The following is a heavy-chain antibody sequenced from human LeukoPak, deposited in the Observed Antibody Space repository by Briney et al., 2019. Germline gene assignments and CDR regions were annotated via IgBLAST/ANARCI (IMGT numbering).Heavy chain of an antibody. V-gene: IGHV4-39*02. CDR3: ARVLDGGSYPNFDY. Sequence: PSETLSLTCTVSGGSISSSSYYWGWIRQPPGKGLEWIVSIYYSGSTYYNPSLKSRVTISVDTSKNHFSLTLSSVTAADTAVYYCARVLDGGSYPNFDYWGQGNLVTVFS. CDR1: GGSISSSSYY. J-gene: IGHJ4*02. D-gene: IGHD1-26*01. CDR2: IYYSGST.